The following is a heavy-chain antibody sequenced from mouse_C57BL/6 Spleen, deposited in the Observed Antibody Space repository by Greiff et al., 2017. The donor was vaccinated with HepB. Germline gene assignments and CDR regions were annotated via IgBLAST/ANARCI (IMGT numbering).Heavy chain of an antibody. Sequence: EVQLQESEGGLVQPGSSMKLSCTASGFTFSDYYMAWVRQVPEKGLEWVANINYDGSSTYYLDSLKSRFIISRDNAKNILYLQMSSLKSEDTATYYCARRGGTGYFDYWGQGTTLTVSS. CDR2: INYDGSST. CDR3: ARRGGTGYFDY. J-gene: IGHJ2*01. CDR1: GFTFSDYY. V-gene: IGHV5-16*01. D-gene: IGHD4-1*01.